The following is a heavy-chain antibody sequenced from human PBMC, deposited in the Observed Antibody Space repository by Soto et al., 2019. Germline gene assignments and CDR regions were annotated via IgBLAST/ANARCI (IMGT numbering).Heavy chain of an antibody. D-gene: IGHD2-2*01. J-gene: IGHJ6*02. CDR1: GFTFSSYA. Sequence: QVQLVESGGGVVQPGRSLRLSCAASGFTFSSYAMHWVRQAPGKGLEWVAVISYDGSNKYYADSVKGRFTISRDNSKNXLYXQXTGLRAEDPAVYYCARDTVPRFLYQLLPPSRYGMDVWGQGTTVTVSS. CDR2: ISYDGSNK. CDR3: ARDTVPRFLYQLLPPSRYGMDV. V-gene: IGHV3-30-3*01.